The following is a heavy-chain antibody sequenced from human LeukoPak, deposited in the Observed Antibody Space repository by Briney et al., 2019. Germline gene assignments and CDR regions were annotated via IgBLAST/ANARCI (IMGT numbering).Heavy chain of an antibody. CDR1: DGSFSGYY. Sequence: SETLSLTCAVYDGSFSGYYWSWIRQPPGKGLEWIGEINHSGSTNYNPSLKSRVTISLDTSKSQFSLKVRYVTAADTAVYYCARRYGSGSSGTFDYWGQGTLVTVSS. J-gene: IGHJ4*02. D-gene: IGHD3-10*01. CDR3: ARRYGSGSSGTFDY. CDR2: INHSGST. V-gene: IGHV4-34*01.